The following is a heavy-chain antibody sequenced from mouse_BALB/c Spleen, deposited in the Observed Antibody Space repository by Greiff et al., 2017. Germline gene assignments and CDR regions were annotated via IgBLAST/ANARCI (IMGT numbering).Heavy chain of an antibody. CDR3: ARHAELGYYAMDY. Sequence: QVQLQQSGPDLVAPSQSLSITCTVSGFSLTSYGVHWVRQPPGKGLEWLVVIWSDGSTTYNSALKSRLSISKDNSKSQVFLQMNSLQTDDTAMYYCARHAELGYYAMDYWGQGTSVTVSS. D-gene: IGHD4-1*01. J-gene: IGHJ4*01. CDR1: GFSLTSYG. CDR2: IWSDGST. V-gene: IGHV2-6-2*01.